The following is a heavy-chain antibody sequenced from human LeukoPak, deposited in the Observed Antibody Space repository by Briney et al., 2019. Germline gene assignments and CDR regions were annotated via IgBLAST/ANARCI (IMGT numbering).Heavy chain of an antibody. J-gene: IGHJ4*02. CDR2: ISGGGGGP. D-gene: IGHD1-7*01. CDR1: GFMFSSYA. V-gene: IGHV3-23*01. CDR3: AKATPTPRGSPSRPMVELLSFDC. Sequence: PGGSLRLSGAASGFMFSSYAMSWVRQAPGKGRGGVSAISGGGGGPYSADSVKGRFTISRDNSKNTLYLQMSNLRAEDTAVYYCAKATPTPRGSPSRPMVELLSFDCWGQGTLVTVSS.